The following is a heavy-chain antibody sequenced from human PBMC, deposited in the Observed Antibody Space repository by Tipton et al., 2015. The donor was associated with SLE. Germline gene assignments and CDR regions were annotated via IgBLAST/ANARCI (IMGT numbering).Heavy chain of an antibody. CDR2: IYYSGST. D-gene: IGHD4-17*01. V-gene: IGHV4-31*03. CDR3: ARVVAYGDYYYYYCMDV. J-gene: IGHJ6*03. Sequence: TLSLTCTVSGGSISSGGYYWSWIRQHPGKGLEWIGYIYYSGSTYYNPSLKSRVTISVDTSKNQFSLKPSSVTAADTAVYYCARVVAYGDYYYYYCMDVWGKGTAVTVSS. CDR1: GGSISSGGYY.